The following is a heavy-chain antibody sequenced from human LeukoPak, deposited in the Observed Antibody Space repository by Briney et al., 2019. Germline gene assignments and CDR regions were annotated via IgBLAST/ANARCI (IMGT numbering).Heavy chain of an antibody. CDR2: ISGSGGST. V-gene: IGHV3-23*01. CDR1: GFTFSSYA. D-gene: IGHD1-26*01. J-gene: IGHJ4*02. Sequence: GGSLRLSCAASGFTFSSYAMHWVRQAPGKGLEWVSAISGSGGSTYYADSVKGRFTISRDNSKNTLYLQMNSLRAEDTAVYYCAKDVLIVGATTFDYWGQGTLVTVSS. CDR3: AKDVLIVGATTFDY.